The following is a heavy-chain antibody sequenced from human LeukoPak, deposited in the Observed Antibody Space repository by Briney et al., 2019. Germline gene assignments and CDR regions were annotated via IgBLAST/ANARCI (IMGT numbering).Heavy chain of an antibody. Sequence: PSETLSLTCTVSGGSIGSYYWSWIRQPPGKGLEWIGYIYYSGSTNYNPSLKSRVTISVDTSKNQFSLKLSSVTAADTAVYYCARVGGYSYGPQYYYYYYYYMDVWGKGTTVTVSS. CDR1: GGSIGSYY. D-gene: IGHD5-18*01. CDR3: ARVGGYSYGPQYYYYYYYYMDV. J-gene: IGHJ6*03. CDR2: IYYSGST. V-gene: IGHV4-59*01.